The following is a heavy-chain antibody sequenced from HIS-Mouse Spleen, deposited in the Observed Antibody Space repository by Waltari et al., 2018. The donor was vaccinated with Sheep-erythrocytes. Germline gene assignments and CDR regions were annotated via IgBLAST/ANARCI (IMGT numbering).Heavy chain of an antibody. CDR1: GFTFSSYS. V-gene: IGHV3-48*01. Sequence: EVQLVESGGGLVQPGGSLRLSCAASGFTFSSYSMNWVRQAPGKGLEWVSYISSSSSTIYYADSVKGRVTISRDNAKNSLYLQMNSLRAEDTAVYYCARVPGIAAAGTAFDIWGQGTMVTVSS. J-gene: IGHJ3*02. CDR3: ARVPGIAAAGTAFDI. D-gene: IGHD6-13*01. CDR2: ISSSSSTI.